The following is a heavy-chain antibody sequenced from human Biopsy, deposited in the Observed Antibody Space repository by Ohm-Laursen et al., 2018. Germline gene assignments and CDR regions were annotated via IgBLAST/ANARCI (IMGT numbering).Heavy chain of an antibody. V-gene: IGHV4-59*08. J-gene: IGHJ6*02. CDR2: IYYRGAT. CDR3: ARHRTHPPPGSMDV. D-gene: IGHD2-15*01. Sequence: GTLSLTCTVSGGSLSGYYWSWIRQAPGRGLEWIGLIYYRGATDHNPSLKSRVTISVDGSKNQFSLNLNSFTAADTAVYYCARHRTHPPPGSMDVWGHGTTVFVSS. CDR1: GGSLSGYY.